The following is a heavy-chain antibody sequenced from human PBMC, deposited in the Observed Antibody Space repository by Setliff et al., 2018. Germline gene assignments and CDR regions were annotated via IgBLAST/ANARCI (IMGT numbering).Heavy chain of an antibody. Sequence: LSLTCDVSGISITSGHYWGWIRQPPGKGLEWIVTIYHRGRTYYNPSLDSRVTISLDTSKNQYSLRLRSVTAADTAVYYCASPRRDDLDTPFDAFDLWGQGTKVTVSS. CDR1: GISITSGHY. J-gene: IGHJ3*01. CDR3: ASPRRDDLDTPFDAFDL. V-gene: IGHV4-38-2*01. CDR2: IYHRGRT. D-gene: IGHD1-1*01.